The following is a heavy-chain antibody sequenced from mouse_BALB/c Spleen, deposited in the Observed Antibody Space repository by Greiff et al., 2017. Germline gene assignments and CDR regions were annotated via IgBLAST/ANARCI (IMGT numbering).Heavy chain of an antibody. CDR2: INSNGGST. CDR3: ARGVWLLHDY. Sequence: EVKLVESGGGLVQPGGSLKLSCAASGFTFSSYGMSWVRQTPDKRLELVATINSNGGSTYYPDSVKGRFTISRDNAKNTLYLQMSSLKSEDTAMYYCARGVWLLHDYWGQGTTLTVSS. J-gene: IGHJ2*01. D-gene: IGHD2-3*01. V-gene: IGHV5-6-3*01. CDR1: GFTFSSYG.